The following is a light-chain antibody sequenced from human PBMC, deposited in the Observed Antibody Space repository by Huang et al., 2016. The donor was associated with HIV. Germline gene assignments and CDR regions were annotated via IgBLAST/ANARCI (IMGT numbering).Light chain of an antibody. CDR2: AAS. V-gene: IGKV1-17*03. CDR3: QQTYTGVT. CDR1: QGISNY. J-gene: IGKJ1*01. Sequence: DIQMTQSPSAMSASVGDRVTINCRASQGISNYLAWFQQKPGKGPKVLISAASTLQSGVPSRFSGGGSGTHFTLTITSLQPEDFATYYCQQTYTGVTFGQGTKVEIK.